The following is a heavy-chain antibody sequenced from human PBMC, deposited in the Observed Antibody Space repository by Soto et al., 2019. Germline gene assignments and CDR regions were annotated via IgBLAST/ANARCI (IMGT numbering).Heavy chain of an antibody. CDR1: GFTVSANY. CDR3: ARVSSPLPDNWFDP. CDR2: IYTDGRT. V-gene: IGHV3-53*01. J-gene: IGHJ5*02. D-gene: IGHD6-6*01. Sequence: EVQLVESGGGLIQPGGSLRLSCAASGFTVSANYVTWVRQAPGKGLEWVSLIYTDGRTYYADSVKGRFTFSRDNSKNTLYLEMNNLRADDTAVYYCARVSSPLPDNWFDPWGQGTLVTVSS.